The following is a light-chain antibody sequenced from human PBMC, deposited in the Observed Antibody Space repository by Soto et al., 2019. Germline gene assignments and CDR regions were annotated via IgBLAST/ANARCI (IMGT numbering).Light chain of an antibody. CDR3: AAWDDSLNAYV. CDR2: SNN. Sequence: QSALTQPPSASGTPGQRVTISCSGSSSNIGSNTVNWYQHLPGTAPKLLIYSNNERPSGVPDRFSGSKSGTSASLAISGLQYEDESDVCCAAWDDSLNAYVIGTGTKLTVL. J-gene: IGLJ1*01. V-gene: IGLV1-44*01. CDR1: SSNIGSNT.